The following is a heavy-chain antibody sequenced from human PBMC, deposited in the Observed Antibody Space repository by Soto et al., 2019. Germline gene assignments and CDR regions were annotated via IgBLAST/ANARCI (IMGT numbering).Heavy chain of an antibody. CDR1: GYDVTRYY. J-gene: IGHJ4*02. CDR2: INPTGGGRT. D-gene: IGHD3-22*01. Sequence: ASVKVSCKASGYDVTRYYIHWVRQGPGQGLEWMGIINPTGGGRTKYAQKFQGRVTVTSDRSTSTVYMELTSLRSDDTAVYYCARERRDYDSSGYYFDYWGQVTLVTVSS. V-gene: IGHV1-46*01. CDR3: ARERRDYDSSGYYFDY.